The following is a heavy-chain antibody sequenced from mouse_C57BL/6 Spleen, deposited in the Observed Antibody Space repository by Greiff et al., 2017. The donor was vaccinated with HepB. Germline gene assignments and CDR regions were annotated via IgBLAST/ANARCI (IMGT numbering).Heavy chain of an antibody. CDR3: ARSPQLTGTLYYFDY. Sequence: EVQGVESGGGLVQPGGSLSLSCAASGFTFTDYYMSWVCQPPGKALEWLGFIRNKANGYTTEYSASVKGRFTISRDNSQSILYLQMNALRAEDRATYYCARSPQLTGTLYYFDYWGQGTTLTVSS. CDR2: IRNKANGYTT. D-gene: IGHD4-1*01. V-gene: IGHV7-3*01. J-gene: IGHJ2*01. CDR1: GFTFTDYY.